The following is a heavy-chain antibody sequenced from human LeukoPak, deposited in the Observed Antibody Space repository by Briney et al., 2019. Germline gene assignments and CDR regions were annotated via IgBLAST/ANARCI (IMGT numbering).Heavy chain of an antibody. V-gene: IGHV3-21*01. CDR1: GFTFSSYS. CDR3: AIDLPDAYSYGYGY. J-gene: IGHJ4*02. Sequence: PGGSLRLSCAASGFTFSSYSMNWVRQAPGKGLEWVSSISSSSSYIYYADSVKGRFTISRDNAKNSLYLQMNSLRAEDTAVYYCAIDLPDAYSYGYGYWGQGTLVTVSS. CDR2: ISSSSSYI. D-gene: IGHD5-18*01.